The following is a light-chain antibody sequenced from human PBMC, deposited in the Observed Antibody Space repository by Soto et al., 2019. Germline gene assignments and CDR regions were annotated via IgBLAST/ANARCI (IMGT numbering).Light chain of an antibody. CDR1: QDISSSH. CDR2: GSS. CDR3: QLYGSSPRLT. Sequence: EIVLTQSPGTLSLSPGDRATLSCRASQDISSSHLAWYQQKPGQAPRLLIYGSSRRATGIPDRFSCIGSGTDFTLTISRLEPADFAVYFCQLYGSSPRLTFGGGTKVEIQ. V-gene: IGKV3-20*01. J-gene: IGKJ4*01.